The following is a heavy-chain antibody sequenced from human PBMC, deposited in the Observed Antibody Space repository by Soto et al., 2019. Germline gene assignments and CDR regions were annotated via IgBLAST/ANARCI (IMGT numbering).Heavy chain of an antibody. Sequence: QVQLVQSGAEVKKPGASVKVSCKASGYTFTSYYMHWVRQAPGQGLEWMGIINPSGGSTSYAQKLQGRVTMARDTSRSTVYMELSSLRFEDTAVYYCARGEQLVPPLFDYWGQGTLVIVSS. D-gene: IGHD6-13*01. CDR1: GYTFTSYY. CDR2: INPSGGST. J-gene: IGHJ4*02. CDR3: ARGEQLVPPLFDY. V-gene: IGHV1-46*04.